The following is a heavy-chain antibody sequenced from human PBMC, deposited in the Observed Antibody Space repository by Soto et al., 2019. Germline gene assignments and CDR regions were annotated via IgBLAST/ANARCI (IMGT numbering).Heavy chain of an antibody. D-gene: IGHD6-6*01. CDR2: IYYSGST. CDR3: ARLSPYSSSPPLSPYYMDV. J-gene: IGHJ6*03. V-gene: IGHV4-59*08. CDR1: GGSISSYY. Sequence: SETLSLSCTVSGGSISSYYWSWIRQPPGKGLEWIGYIYYSGSTNYNPSLKSRVTISVDTSKNQLTLKLSSVTAADTAVYYCARLSPYSSSPPLSPYYMDVWGKGTTVIVSS.